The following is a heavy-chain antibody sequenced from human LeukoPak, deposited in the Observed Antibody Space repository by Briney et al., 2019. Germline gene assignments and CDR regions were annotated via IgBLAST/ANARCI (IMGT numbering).Heavy chain of an antibody. CDR1: GYSISSGYY. J-gene: IGHJ6*03. D-gene: IGHD3-10*01. CDR3: ARALGGYYGSGSYYSYYYYMDV. Sequence: SETLSLTCTVSGYSISSGYYWGWIRQPPGKGLEWIGSIYHSGSTYYNPSLKSRVTISVDTSKNQFSLKLSSVTAADTAVYYCARALGGYYGSGSYYSYYYYMDVWGKGTTVTISS. V-gene: IGHV4-38-2*02. CDR2: IYHSGST.